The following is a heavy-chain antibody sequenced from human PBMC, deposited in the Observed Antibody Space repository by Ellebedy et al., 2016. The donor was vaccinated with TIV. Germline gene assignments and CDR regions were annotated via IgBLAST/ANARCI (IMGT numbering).Heavy chain of an antibody. D-gene: IGHD6-13*01. V-gene: IGHV4-39*01. CDR3: ARVADSSWYGGNWFDP. CDR1: GGSISSSSYY. Sequence: GSLRLXXTVSGGSISSSSYYWGWIRQTPGKGLEWIGSIYYSGSTYYNPSLKSRVTISVDTSKNQFSLKLSSVTAADTAVYYCARVADSSWYGGNWFDPWGQGTLVSVSS. CDR2: IYYSGST. J-gene: IGHJ5*02.